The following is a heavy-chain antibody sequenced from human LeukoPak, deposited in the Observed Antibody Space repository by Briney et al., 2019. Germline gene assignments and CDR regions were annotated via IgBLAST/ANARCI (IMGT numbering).Heavy chain of an antibody. Sequence: PGGSLRLSCAASGFTFSSYSMNWVRQAPEKGLEWVSSISSSSSYIYYADSVKGRFTISRDNAKNSLYLQMNSLRAEDTAVYYCARVVYDDNQAGANWFDPWGQGTLVTVSS. CDR3: ARVVYDDNQAGANWFDP. CDR1: GFTFSSYS. D-gene: IGHD3-22*01. CDR2: ISSSSSYI. V-gene: IGHV3-21*01. J-gene: IGHJ5*02.